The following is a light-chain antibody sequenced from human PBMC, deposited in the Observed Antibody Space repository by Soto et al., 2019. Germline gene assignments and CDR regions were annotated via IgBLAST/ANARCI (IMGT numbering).Light chain of an antibody. CDR3: QQYGSSPET. V-gene: IGKV3-20*01. CDR1: QSVSSNY. CDR2: GAS. J-gene: IGKJ1*01. Sequence: EIVLTQSPGTLSFSPGERATLSCRASQSVSSNYLAWYQQKPGQAPRLLIYGASSRATGIPDRFSGSGSGTDFTLTISRLAPEDFAVYYCQQYGSSPETFGQGTKVEIK.